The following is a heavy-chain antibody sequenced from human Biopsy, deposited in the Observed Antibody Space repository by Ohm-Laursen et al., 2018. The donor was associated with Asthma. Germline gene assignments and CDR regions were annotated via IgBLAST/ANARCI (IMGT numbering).Heavy chain of an antibody. D-gene: IGHD1-20*01. CDR3: ARDLRSDNWNPWGMDV. V-gene: IGHV3-30-3*01. J-gene: IGHJ6*02. CDR2: ISYDGTNK. CDR1: GFTFSDYD. Sequence: SLRLSCAASGFTFSDYDMHWVRQAPGKGLEWVAVISYDGTNKDYADSVKGRFTFSRDNSQNTLSLEMNNLRVEDTAVYYCARDLRSDNWNPWGMDVWGLGTTVTVAS.